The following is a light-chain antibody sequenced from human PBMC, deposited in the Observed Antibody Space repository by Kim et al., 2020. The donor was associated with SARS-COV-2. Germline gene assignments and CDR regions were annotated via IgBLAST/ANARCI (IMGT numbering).Light chain of an antibody. CDR3: LQYNDWPPKLT. V-gene: IGKV3-15*01. CDR1: QSVSSN. Sequence: PGERATLSCRASQSVSSNLVWYQHKPGQAPRLLISGASTRATGIPARFSGSGFGTEFTLTISSLQSEDFAIYYCLQYNDWPPKLTFGGGTKVDIK. CDR2: GAS. J-gene: IGKJ4*01.